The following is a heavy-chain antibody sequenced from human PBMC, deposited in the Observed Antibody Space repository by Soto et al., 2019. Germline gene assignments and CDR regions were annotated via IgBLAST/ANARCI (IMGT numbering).Heavy chain of an antibody. CDR3: AHSRCGGDCLQSYSSPYYYGMDV. Sequence: QITLKESGPALVKPTQTLTLTCTISGFSLSTGGVGVGWIRQPPGKALEWLALIYWDDDKRYSPSLRSRLTITTDTSKSQVVLTMTNSDPVDTATYYCAHSRCGGDCLQSYSSPYYYGMDVWGQGTTVTVSS. V-gene: IGHV2-5*02. D-gene: IGHD2-21*02. CDR1: GFSLSTGGVG. CDR2: IYWDDDK. J-gene: IGHJ6*02.